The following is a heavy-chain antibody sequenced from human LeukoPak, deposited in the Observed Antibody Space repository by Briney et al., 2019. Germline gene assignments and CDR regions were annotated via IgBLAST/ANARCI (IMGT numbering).Heavy chain of an antibody. Sequence: GASVKVSCKVSGYTLTELSMHWVRQAPGKGLEWMGGVDPEDGETIYAQKFQGRVTMTEDTSTDTAYMELSSLRSEDTAVYYCATARWGGPLVICDCNWFDPWGQGTLVTVSS. CDR1: GYTLTELS. J-gene: IGHJ5*02. V-gene: IGHV1-24*01. D-gene: IGHD2-21*01. CDR3: ATARWGGPLVICDCNWFDP. CDR2: VDPEDGET.